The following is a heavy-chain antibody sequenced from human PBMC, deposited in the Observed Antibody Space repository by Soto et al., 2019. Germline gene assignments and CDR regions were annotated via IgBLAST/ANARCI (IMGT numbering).Heavy chain of an antibody. Sequence: QAQLVESGGDLVKPGGSLTLSCAASGFTFSDYYMSWIRQAPGKGLEWVSYISSSGNTIYYADSVKGRFTIYRDDAQSSLCLQMNGLRDDDTAVYYCAKGAGLGSWGQGTLVTVSS. D-gene: IGHD3-16*01. CDR2: ISSSGNTI. J-gene: IGHJ5*02. V-gene: IGHV3-11*01. CDR3: AKGAGLGS. CDR1: GFTFSDYY.